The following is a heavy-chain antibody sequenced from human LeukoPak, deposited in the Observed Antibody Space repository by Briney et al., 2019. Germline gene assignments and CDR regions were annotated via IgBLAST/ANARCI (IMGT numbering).Heavy chain of an antibody. CDR2: ISSNGGST. D-gene: IGHD6-13*01. CDR1: GFTFSSYV. J-gene: IGHJ1*01. CDR3: SLEGSSWYRYFQH. Sequence: GGSLRLSCAASGFTFSSYVMYWVRQAPGKGLEYVSSISSNGGSTYYANSVKGRFTISRDNSKNTLYLQMDSLRAEDMAVYYSSLEGSSWYRYFQHWGQGTLVTVSS. V-gene: IGHV3-64*01.